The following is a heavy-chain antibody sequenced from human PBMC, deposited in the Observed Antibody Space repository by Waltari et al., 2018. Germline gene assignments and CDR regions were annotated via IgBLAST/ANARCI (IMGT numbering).Heavy chain of an antibody. V-gene: IGHV4-38-2*01. D-gene: IGHD2-2*03. CDR3: SRQVLGYCTSAACRRLES. CDR1: GYAINSGFY. Sequence: QVQLQESGPSLVKPSETLSLTCDVSGYAINSGFYWGWIRPPPGKGREWIATIYHDGTTFYNPSLKSRVTVSMDTSKNQFSLKLGSVTAADTAVYYCSRQVLGYCTSAACRRLESWGQGTLVTVSS. CDR2: IYHDGTT. J-gene: IGHJ4*02.